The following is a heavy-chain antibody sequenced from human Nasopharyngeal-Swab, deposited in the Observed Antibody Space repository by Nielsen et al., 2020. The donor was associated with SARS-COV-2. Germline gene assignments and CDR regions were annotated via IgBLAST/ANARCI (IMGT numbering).Heavy chain of an antibody. CDR2: ISYDGINK. D-gene: IGHD2/OR15-2a*01. J-gene: IGHJ6*02. Sequence: VRQAPGKGLEWVAVISYDGINKYYPDSVKGRFTISRDNSKNTLYLQMNSLRAEDTAVYYCVRSNMGHYYYGMDVWGQGTTVTVSS. V-gene: IGHV3-30-3*01. CDR3: VRSNMGHYYYGMDV.